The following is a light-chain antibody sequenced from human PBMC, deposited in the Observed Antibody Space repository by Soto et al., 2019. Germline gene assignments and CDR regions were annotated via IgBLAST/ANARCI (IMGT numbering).Light chain of an antibody. Sequence: EVVMTQSPATLSVSPGERATLSCRASRGIGSTLAWYQQKPGQTPRLLIYDTDTRATGVPARFIGSASGTGFTLTLTSLQSEDFAIYYCQHYVTWPLTFGGGTRVENK. J-gene: IGKJ4*01. CDR3: QHYVTWPLT. CDR1: RGIGST. V-gene: IGKV3-15*01. CDR2: DTD.